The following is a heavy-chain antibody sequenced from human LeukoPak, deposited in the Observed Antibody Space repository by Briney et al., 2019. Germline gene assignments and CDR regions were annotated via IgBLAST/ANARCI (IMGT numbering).Heavy chain of an antibody. Sequence: PGGSLRLSCVASGFTFSNYWMLWVRQAPGKGLMWVSLISTDGKSTRYAESVRGRFTISRDNAKNALYLQMDILRVEDTALYFCVREYQFIQEVWGQGTTVTVSS. V-gene: IGHV3-74*01. CDR1: GFTFSNYW. CDR2: ISTDGKST. CDR3: VREYQFIQEV. D-gene: IGHD2-2*01. J-gene: IGHJ6*02.